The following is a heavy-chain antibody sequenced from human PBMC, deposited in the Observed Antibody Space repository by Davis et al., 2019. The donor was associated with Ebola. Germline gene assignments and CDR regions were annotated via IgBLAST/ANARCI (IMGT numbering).Heavy chain of an antibody. D-gene: IGHD5/OR15-5a*01. J-gene: IGHJ6*02. CDR2: IFYSGTT. CDR3: ARDARWSTFSDV. CDR1: GGSFSTHY. Sequence: MPSETLSLTCTLSGGSFSTHYWSWLRQPPGKGLAWIGNIFYSGTTNYNASLRSRLSFSIDTSKNQFSLRLRSVTAADTAVYYCARDARWSTFSDVWGQGITVTVSS. V-gene: IGHV4-59*11.